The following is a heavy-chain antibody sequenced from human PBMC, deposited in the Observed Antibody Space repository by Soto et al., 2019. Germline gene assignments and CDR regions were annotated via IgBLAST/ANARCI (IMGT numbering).Heavy chain of an antibody. Sequence: LRLSCAASGITFGDYGMHWVRQAPGKGLEWVAGVWKDGSNRYYVDSVKGRFTISRDNSKNTLYLQMNSLRGEDTAVYYCAKVPRGSNFGYYNFWGQGTLVTVSS. J-gene: IGHJ4*02. CDR2: VWKDGSNR. CDR1: GITFGDYG. V-gene: IGHV3-30*18. CDR3: AKVPRGSNFGYYNF. D-gene: IGHD5-18*01.